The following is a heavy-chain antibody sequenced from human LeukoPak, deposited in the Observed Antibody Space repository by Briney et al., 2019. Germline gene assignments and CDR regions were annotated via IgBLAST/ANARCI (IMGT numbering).Heavy chain of an antibody. D-gene: IGHD7-27*01. J-gene: IGHJ3*02. CDR1: GGSIGSYY. CDR3: ARGRGNWGDAFDI. V-gene: IGHV4-59*12. Sequence: SETLSLTCTVSGGSIGSYYWNWIRQAPGKGLEWIGYIHYSGSTNYNPSLKSRVTISVDTSKNQFSLKLSSVTAADTAVYYCARGRGNWGDAFDIWGQGTMVTVSS. CDR2: IHYSGST.